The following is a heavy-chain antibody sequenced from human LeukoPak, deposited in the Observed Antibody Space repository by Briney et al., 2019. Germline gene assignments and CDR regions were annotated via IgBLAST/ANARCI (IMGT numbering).Heavy chain of an antibody. V-gene: IGHV3-23*01. CDR1: GGSISSYY. J-gene: IGHJ4*02. CDR2: ISGSGGST. Sequence: ETLSLTCTVSGGSISSYYWSWIRQPPGKGLEWVSAISGSGGSTYYADSVKGRFTISRDNSKNTLYLQMNSLRAEDTAVYYCAKDRDIAAAGPLDYWGQGTLVTVSS. D-gene: IGHD6-13*01. CDR3: AKDRDIAAAGPLDY.